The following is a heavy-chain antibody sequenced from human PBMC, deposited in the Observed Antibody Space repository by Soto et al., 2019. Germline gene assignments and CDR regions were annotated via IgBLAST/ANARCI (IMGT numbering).Heavy chain of an antibody. D-gene: IGHD6-13*01. J-gene: IGHJ4*02. Sequence: PSETLSLTCTVSGGSISSGDYYWSSIRQPPGKGLEWIGYIYYSGSTYYNPSLKSRVTISVDTSKNHFSRKLSSVSAADTAVYYCAIVMSVCIAAADAFDYWGQGTLVPVSS. V-gene: IGHV4-30-4*01. CDR2: IYYSGST. CDR3: AIVMSVCIAAADAFDY. CDR1: GGSISSGDYY.